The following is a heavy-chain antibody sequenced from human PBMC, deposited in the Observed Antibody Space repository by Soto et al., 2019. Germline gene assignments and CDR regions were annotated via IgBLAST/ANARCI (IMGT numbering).Heavy chain of an antibody. CDR2: LSGAGGGT. D-gene: IGHD5-12*01. Sequence: EVQLLESGGGLVQPGGSLRLSCAASGFTFSSYAMTWVRQAPGKGLEWVSSLSGAGGGTFYADSVKGRFTISRNNSNNTLYLQMNSLRAEDAAIYYCAKQSEYNCYYCMDVWGKGTTVTVSS. CDR3: AKQSEYNCYYCMDV. J-gene: IGHJ6*03. CDR1: GFTFSSYA. V-gene: IGHV3-23*01.